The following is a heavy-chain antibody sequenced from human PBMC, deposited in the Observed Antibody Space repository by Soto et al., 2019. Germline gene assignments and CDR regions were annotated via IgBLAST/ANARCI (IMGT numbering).Heavy chain of an antibody. CDR2: MNPNSGNT. CDR3: AREPAATLYYYGMDV. J-gene: IGHJ6*02. Sequence: GPVKVSCKASGYTFTSYDINWVRQATGQGLEWMGWMNPNSGNTGYAQKFQGRVTMTRNTSISTAYMELSSLRSEDTAVYYCAREPAATLYYYGMDVWGQGTTVTVSS. D-gene: IGHD2-15*01. V-gene: IGHV1-8*01. CDR1: GYTFTSYD.